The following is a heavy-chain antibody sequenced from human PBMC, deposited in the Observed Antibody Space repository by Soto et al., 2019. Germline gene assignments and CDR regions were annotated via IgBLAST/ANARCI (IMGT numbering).Heavy chain of an antibody. CDR1: GGSISSGKYY. Sequence: QVQLQESGPGLVKPSQTLSLTCTVSGGSISSGKYYWSWIRQAPGKGLEWIGYIYFTGDTYYNPSLKRRLMLSPDTSKNQNSLSLRSVAFADTAVYYFARRYWSGRYPHGFDPWGQGALVTVSA. CDR3: ARRYWSGRYPHGFDP. CDR2: IYFTGDT. D-gene: IGHD3-3*01. V-gene: IGHV4-30-4*01. J-gene: IGHJ5*02.